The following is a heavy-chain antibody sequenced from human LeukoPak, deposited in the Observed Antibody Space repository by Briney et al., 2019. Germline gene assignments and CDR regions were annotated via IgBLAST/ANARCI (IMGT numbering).Heavy chain of an antibody. CDR2: IYSGGST. V-gene: IGHV3-53*01. D-gene: IGHD3-3*01. Sequence: GGSLRLSCAASGFTVSSNYMSWVRQAPGKGLEWVSVIYSGGSTSYADSVKGRFTISRDNVRNLLYLKMNSLRAEDTAVYCCAKKKGVGYYPFDQWGQGTVVTVSS. CDR1: GFTVSSNY. CDR3: AKKKGVGYYPFDQ. J-gene: IGHJ4*02.